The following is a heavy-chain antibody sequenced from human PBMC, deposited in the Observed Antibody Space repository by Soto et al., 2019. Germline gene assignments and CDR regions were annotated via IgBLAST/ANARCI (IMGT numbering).Heavy chain of an antibody. V-gene: IGHV3-15*01. CDR2: IKTKAEGETT. CDR1: GLTFNDVW. D-gene: IGHD3-22*01. J-gene: IGHJ5*02. CDR3: TVRGGWLGP. Sequence: DVQLEESVGGFVKPGGSLRLSCAASGLTFNDVWMSWVRQAPGKGLEWVGRIKTKAEGETTDYAAPVKGRFTISRDDSKNIVHLEMNNLKTEDTAVYHWTVRGGWLGPWGQGILVTVSS.